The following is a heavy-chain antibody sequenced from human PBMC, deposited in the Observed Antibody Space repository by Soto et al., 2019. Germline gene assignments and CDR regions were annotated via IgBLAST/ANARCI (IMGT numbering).Heavy chain of an antibody. D-gene: IGHD6-13*01. CDR1: GDSISGSPYF. Sequence: SETLSLTCTVSGDSISGSPYFWDWIRQPPGKRLEWIGSIFYDGYTLYTPSLRSRVTISVDTSKNQFSLKLASVAAADTATYFCARLQAAVPHYWGQGTLVTVSS. J-gene: IGHJ4*02. CDR2: IFYDGYT. V-gene: IGHV4-39*01. CDR3: ARLQAAVPHY.